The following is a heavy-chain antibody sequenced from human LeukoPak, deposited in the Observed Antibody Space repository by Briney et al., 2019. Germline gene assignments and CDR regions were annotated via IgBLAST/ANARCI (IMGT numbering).Heavy chain of an antibody. V-gene: IGHV3-48*04. CDR3: AKGIYSSPYYYGMDV. Sequence: GGSLRLSCAASGFTFSSYSMNWVRQAPGKGLEWVSYISSSSSTIYYADSVKGRFTISRDNAKNSLYLQMNSLRAEDTALYYCAKGIYSSPYYYGMDVWGQGTTVTVSS. D-gene: IGHD6-13*01. CDR1: GFTFSSYS. CDR2: ISSSSSTI. J-gene: IGHJ6*02.